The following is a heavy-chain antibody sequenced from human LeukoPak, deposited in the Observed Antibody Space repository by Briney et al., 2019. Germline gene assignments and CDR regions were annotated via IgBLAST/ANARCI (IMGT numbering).Heavy chain of an antibody. CDR3: ARGPPYCSSTSCYLEY. D-gene: IGHD2-2*01. V-gene: IGHV3-33*01. Sequence: GRSLRLSCAASGFTFSSYGMHWVRQAPGEGLEWVAVIWYDGSNKYYADSVKGRFTISRDNSKNTLYLQMNSLRAEDTAVYYCARGPPYCSSTSCYLEYWGQGTLVTVSS. CDR1: GFTFSSYG. CDR2: IWYDGSNK. J-gene: IGHJ4*02.